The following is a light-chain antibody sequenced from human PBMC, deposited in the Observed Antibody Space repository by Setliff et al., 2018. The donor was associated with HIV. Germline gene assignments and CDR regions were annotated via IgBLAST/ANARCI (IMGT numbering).Light chain of an antibody. V-gene: IGLV3-21*03. CDR1: NIGSKS. Sequence: SYELTQPPSVSVAPGKTARITCGGTNIGSKSVHWYQQKPGQAPVLVVYDDSDRPSGIPERFSGSNSGNTATATLTISRVEVGDEADYYCQVWDSSSDPYVFGTETKVTVL. CDR3: QVWDSSSDPYV. J-gene: IGLJ1*01. CDR2: DDS.